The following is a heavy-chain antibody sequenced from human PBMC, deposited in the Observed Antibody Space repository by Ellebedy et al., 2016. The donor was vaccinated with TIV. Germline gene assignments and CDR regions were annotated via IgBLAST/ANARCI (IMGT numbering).Heavy chain of an antibody. V-gene: IGHV4-39*01. D-gene: IGHD5-12*01. J-gene: IGHJ4*02. Sequence: SETLSLTCTVSGGSISSSRYYWGWIRQPPGKGLDWIANIYYSGSTYYNPSLKSRVTISVDTSKNQFSLKLSSVTAADTAVYYCARSYWLFGPDYSGYDWGYWGQGTLVTVSS. CDR1: GGSISSSRYY. CDR3: ARSYWLFGPDYSGYDWGY. CDR2: IYYSGST.